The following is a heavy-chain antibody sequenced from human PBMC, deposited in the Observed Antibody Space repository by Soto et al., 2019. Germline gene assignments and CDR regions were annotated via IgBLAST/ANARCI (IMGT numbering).Heavy chain of an antibody. J-gene: IGHJ4*02. CDR1: GYSFTSYD. CDR3: ARGPYYGDYADF. V-gene: IGHV1-8*01. Sequence: GASVKVSCKASGYSFTSYDINWVRQATGQGPEWMGWINPNSGNTGYAQKFQGRVTMTRNTSISTAYMALSSLRSEDTAVYYCARGPYYGDYADFWGQGTLVTVSS. CDR2: INPNSGNT. D-gene: IGHD4-17*01.